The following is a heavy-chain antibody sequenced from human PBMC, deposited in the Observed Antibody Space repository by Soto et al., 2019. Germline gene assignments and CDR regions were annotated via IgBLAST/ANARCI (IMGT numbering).Heavy chain of an antibody. J-gene: IGHJ4*02. Sequence: PGWSLRLSCVASGFTFSNAWMSWVRQAPGKGLEWVGRIKSKTDGGTTDYAAPVKGRFTISRDDSKNTLYLQMNNLKTEDTAVYYCTTKKIVVVSILFDYWGQGTLVTVS. CDR2: IKSKTDGGTT. CDR3: TTKKIVVVSILFDY. D-gene: IGHD3-22*01. CDR1: GFTFSNAW. V-gene: IGHV3-15*01.